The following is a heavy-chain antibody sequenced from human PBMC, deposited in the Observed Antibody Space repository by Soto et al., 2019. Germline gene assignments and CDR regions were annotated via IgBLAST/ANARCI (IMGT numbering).Heavy chain of an antibody. V-gene: IGHV1-2*02. CDR1: AYTFTAYY. D-gene: IGHD3-22*01. CDR3: AREDGGKDSSAYAFNI. CDR2: INPNSGDT. J-gene: IGHJ3*02. Sequence: GASVKVSCKASAYTFTAYYIHWVRQAPGQGLEWMGWINPNSGDTSYAQKFQGRVTMTRDTSMSTAYMELSRLRSDDAAVSWCAREDGGKDSSAYAFNIWGQGTVVTVSS.